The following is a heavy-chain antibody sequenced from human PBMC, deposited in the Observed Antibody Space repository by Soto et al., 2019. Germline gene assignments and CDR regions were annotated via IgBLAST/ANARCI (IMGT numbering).Heavy chain of an antibody. CDR2: ISSSSTTI. CDR1: GFTFSSYS. V-gene: IGHV3-48*04. J-gene: IGHJ3*02. CDR3: ARKGRIPYDAFDI. Sequence: PGGSLRLSCAASGFTFSSYSMNWVRQAPGKGLEWVSYISSSSTTIYYADSVKGRFTISRDNAKNSLYLQMNSLRAEDTAVYYCARKGRIPYDAFDIWGQGTMVTVSS.